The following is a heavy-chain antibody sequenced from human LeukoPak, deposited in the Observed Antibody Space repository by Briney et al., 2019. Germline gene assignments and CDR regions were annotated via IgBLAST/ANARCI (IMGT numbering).Heavy chain of an antibody. V-gene: IGHV1-8*03. CDR1: GYTFTSYD. CDR3: ARVGNYDFWSGYSNWFDP. J-gene: IGHJ5*02. Sequence: GASVKVSCKASGYTFTSYDINWVRQATGQGLEWMGWMNPNSGNTGYAQKFQGRVTITRNTSISTAYMELSSLRSEDTAVYYCARVGNYDFWSGYSNWFDPWGQGTLVTVSS. D-gene: IGHD3-3*01. CDR2: MNPNSGNT.